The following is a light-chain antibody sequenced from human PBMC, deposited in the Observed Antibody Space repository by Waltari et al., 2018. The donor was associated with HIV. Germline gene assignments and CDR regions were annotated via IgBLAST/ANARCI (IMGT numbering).Light chain of an antibody. Sequence: ATRMTQSPPSVSAATGHTLTITCRASRVIDTHLAWYQHKPGSAPHLLIYGASTLQKGVPTRFNGSGSGTSFSLTVTCLQSEDFATYFCQQYHDPPQTFGQGTTV. CDR1: RVIDTH. CDR3: QQYHDPPQT. J-gene: IGKJ1*01. CDR2: GAS. V-gene: IGKV1-8*01.